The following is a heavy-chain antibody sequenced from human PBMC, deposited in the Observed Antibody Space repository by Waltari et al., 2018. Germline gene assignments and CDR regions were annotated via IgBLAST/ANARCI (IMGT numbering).Heavy chain of an antibody. CDR1: GFTFSRHS. Sequence: EVQLVESGGGLVQPGGSLRLSCAASGFTFSRHSMNWVRQAPGKGLEWVSYISSSSSTIYYADSVKGRFTISRDNAKNSLYLQMNSLRAEDTAVYYCARESLPAFDIWGQGTMVTVSS. V-gene: IGHV3-48*01. J-gene: IGHJ3*02. CDR2: ISSSSSTI. CDR3: ARESLPAFDI.